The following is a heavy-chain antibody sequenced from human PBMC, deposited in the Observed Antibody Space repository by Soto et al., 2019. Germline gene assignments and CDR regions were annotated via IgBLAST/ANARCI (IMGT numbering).Heavy chain of an antibody. V-gene: IGHV1-46*01. CDR3: ARDRSMVTNISGAFDI. Sequence: ASVKVSCKASGYTFTSYYMHWVRQAPGQGLEWMGIINPSGGSTSYAQKFQGRVTMTRDTSTSTVYMELSSLRSEDTAVYYCARDRSMVTNISGAFDIWGQGTMVTVSS. D-gene: IGHD4-17*01. CDR2: INPSGGST. J-gene: IGHJ3*02. CDR1: GYTFTSYY.